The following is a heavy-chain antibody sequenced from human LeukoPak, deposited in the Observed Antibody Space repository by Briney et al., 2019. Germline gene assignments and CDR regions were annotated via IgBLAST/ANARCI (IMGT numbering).Heavy chain of an antibody. J-gene: IGHJ4*02. V-gene: IGHV5-51*01. CDR2: IYPEDSDP. CDR1: GYGFPYYW. Sequence: GESLKISCQGSGYGFPYYWIGWVRQMLGKGLEWMGIIYPEDSDPKYSPSFQGQVTISAVNSINTAFLQWSSLKASDSAIYYCATSLTYDGSGYPYFFDFWGQGTLVTVSS. D-gene: IGHD3-22*01. CDR3: ATSLTYDGSGYPYFFDF.